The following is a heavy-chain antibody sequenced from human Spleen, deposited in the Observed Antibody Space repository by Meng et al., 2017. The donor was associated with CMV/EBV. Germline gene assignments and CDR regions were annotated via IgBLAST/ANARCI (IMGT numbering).Heavy chain of an antibody. Sequence: SETLSLTCNVAGGSISSYYWSWIRQAPGKGLEWIGYIHYSGHTNYNPSLKSRVTISVDASKNQFSLKLSSVTAADTAVYYCASLSLGYCSSTSCYYYGMDVWGQGTTVTVSS. CDR1: GGSISSYY. D-gene: IGHD2-2*01. J-gene: IGHJ6*02. CDR3: ASLSLGYCSSTSCYYYGMDV. V-gene: IGHV4-59*08. CDR2: IHYSGHT.